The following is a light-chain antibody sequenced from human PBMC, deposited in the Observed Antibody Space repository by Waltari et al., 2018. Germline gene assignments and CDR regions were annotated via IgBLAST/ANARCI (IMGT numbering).Light chain of an antibody. CDR2: GAS. CDR1: QSVSSN. CDR3: QQYYNWPRT. J-gene: IGKJ1*01. V-gene: IGKV3-15*01. Sequence: EIVMTQSPATLSASPGERASLSCRASQSVSSNLAWFQQRPGQPPRLLIYGASTRATGIPARLSGSGSGAEFTLTISSLQSEDFAVYYCQQYYNWPRTFGQGTKVEI.